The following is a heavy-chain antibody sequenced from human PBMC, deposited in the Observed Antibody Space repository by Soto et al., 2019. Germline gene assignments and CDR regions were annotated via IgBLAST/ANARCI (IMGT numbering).Heavy chain of an antibody. J-gene: IGHJ4*02. Sequence: QVQLVQSGAEVKKPGSSVKVSCKTSGGTFSTYSIVWVRQAPGEGLELMGGIIPIFGTANYAQKFQDRVTITADKSTNTAFKEMSSLKSEDTAMYYCASASGNNYGVGTNYYFDYWVQGTLVTVSS. CDR1: GGTFSTYS. D-gene: IGHD1-26*01. CDR2: IIPIFGTA. CDR3: ASASGNNYGVGTNYYFDY. V-gene: IGHV1-69*06.